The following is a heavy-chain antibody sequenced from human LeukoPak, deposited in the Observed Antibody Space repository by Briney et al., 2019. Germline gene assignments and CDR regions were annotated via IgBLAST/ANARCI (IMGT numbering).Heavy chain of an antibody. CDR1: GYTFTSYG. CDR2: ISAYNGNT. CDR3: AASYYYYSSGPRPYYFDF. D-gene: IGHD3-22*01. J-gene: IGHJ4*02. Sequence: GASVKVSCKASGYTFTSYGISWVRQAPGQGLEWMGWISAYNGNTNYAQKLQGRVTMTTDTSTSTAYMELRSLRSDDTAVYYCAASYYYYSSGPRPYYFDFWGQGTLVTVSS. V-gene: IGHV1-18*01.